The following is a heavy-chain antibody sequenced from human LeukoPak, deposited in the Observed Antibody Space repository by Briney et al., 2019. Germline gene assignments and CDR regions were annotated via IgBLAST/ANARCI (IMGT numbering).Heavy chain of an antibody. CDR2: INHSGNS. CDR3: ARQGIRYGSESYYMRGWFDP. Sequence: PSETLSLTCAVYGGSFSAYYWSWISQPPGKGLEWIGEINHSGNSNYNPSLKSRVTISVDTSKNQFSLKLSSVTAADTAIYYCARQGIRYGSESYYMRGWFDPWGQGTLVTVSS. D-gene: IGHD3-10*01. J-gene: IGHJ5*02. V-gene: IGHV4-34*01. CDR1: GGSFSAYY.